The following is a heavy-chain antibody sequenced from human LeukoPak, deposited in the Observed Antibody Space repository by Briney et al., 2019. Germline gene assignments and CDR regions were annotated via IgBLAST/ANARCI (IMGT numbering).Heavy chain of an antibody. Sequence: ASVKVSCKASGYTFTGYYMHWVRQAPGQGLEWMGWISAYNGNTNYAQKLQGRVTMTTDTSTSTAYMELRSLRSDDTAVYYCAREQNDSSGYYYDYWGQGTLVTVSS. CDR1: GYTFTGYY. D-gene: IGHD3-22*01. V-gene: IGHV1-18*04. CDR2: ISAYNGNT. J-gene: IGHJ4*02. CDR3: AREQNDSSGYYYDY.